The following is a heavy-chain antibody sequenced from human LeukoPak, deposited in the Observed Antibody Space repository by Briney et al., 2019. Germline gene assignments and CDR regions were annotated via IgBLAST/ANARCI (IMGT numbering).Heavy chain of an antibody. Sequence: GGSLRLSCAASGFTFSSYSMNWVRQAPGKGLEWVSSISSSSSYIYYADSVKGRFTISRDNAKNSLYLQMNSLRAEDTAVYYCARDAATGTGSFDYWGQGTLVTVSS. V-gene: IGHV3-21*01. CDR2: ISSSSSYI. D-gene: IGHD1-1*01. CDR1: GFTFSSYS. J-gene: IGHJ4*02. CDR3: ARDAATGTGSFDY.